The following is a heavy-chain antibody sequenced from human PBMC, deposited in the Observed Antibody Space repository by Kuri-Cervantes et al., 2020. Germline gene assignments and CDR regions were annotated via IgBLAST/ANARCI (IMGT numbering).Heavy chain of an antibody. CDR1: GYSISSGYY. J-gene: IGHJ4*02. D-gene: IGHD4-17*01. V-gene: IGHV4-38-2*01. CDR3: ARPTLSPVTTPRGPFDY. CDR2: IYHSGST. Sequence: GSLRLSCAVSGYSISSGYYWGWIRQPPGKGLEWIGSIYHSGSTYYNPSLKSRVTISVDTSKNQFSLKLSSVTAADTAVYYCARPTLSPVTTPRGPFDYWGQGTLVTVSS.